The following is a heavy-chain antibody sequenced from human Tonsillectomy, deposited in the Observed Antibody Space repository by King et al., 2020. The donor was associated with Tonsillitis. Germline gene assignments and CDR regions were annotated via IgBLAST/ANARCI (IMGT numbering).Heavy chain of an antibody. D-gene: IGHD1-1*01. CDR1: WFTFDEYA. CDR3: AKEIHWNGLWYYGIDV. CDR2: IRLNSGSI. J-gene: IGHJ6*02. Sequence: VQLVESGGGFVQPGRSLRLSCAASWFTFDEYAMHWVRQAPGKGLAWVSGIRLNSGSIGYAEFVKGRCTISRDNAKNSLVLQMNSLRAEDKAWYYCAKEIHWNGLWYYGIDVWGQGTTVTVSS. V-gene: IGHV3-9*01.